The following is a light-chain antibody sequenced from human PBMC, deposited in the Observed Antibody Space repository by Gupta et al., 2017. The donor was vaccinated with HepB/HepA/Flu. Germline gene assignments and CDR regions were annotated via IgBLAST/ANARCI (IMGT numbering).Light chain of an antibody. CDR1: QRVSNSY. CDR2: GAS. J-gene: IGKJ1*01. V-gene: IGKV3-20*01. Sequence: EIVLTQSPGTVSLSPGERATLSCRASQRVSNSYLAWYQQKPGQTPRLLIYGASSRATGIPDRFSGSGSGTDFTLTISRLEPEDFAVYYCQQYGSSPWTFGQGTTVEIK. CDR3: QQYGSSPWT.